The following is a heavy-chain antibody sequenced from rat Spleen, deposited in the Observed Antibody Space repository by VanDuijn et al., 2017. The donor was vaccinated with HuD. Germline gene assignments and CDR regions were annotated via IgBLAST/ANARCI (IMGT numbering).Heavy chain of an antibody. CDR2: IWGDGST. Sequence: QVQLKESGPGLVQPSQTLSLTCIVSGFSLTNNSITWVRQPPGKGLEWMGGIWGDGSTDYNSALKSRLSISRDTSESQVYLKMNSLQTDDTGTYYCSIHPRYWGQGVMVTVSS. J-gene: IGHJ2*01. CDR3: SIHPRY. CDR1: GFSLTNNS. V-gene: IGHV2-1*01. D-gene: IGHD3-1*01.